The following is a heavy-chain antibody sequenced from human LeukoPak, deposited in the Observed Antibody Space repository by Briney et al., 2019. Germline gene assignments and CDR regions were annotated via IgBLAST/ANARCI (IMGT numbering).Heavy chain of an antibody. J-gene: IGHJ4*02. CDR1: GGTFSSYA. Sequence: ASVKVSCKASGGTFSSYAISWVRQAPGQGLEWMGGIIPIFGTANYAQKFQGRVTITADESTSTAYMELSSLRSEDTAVYYCAFTVGFGELLSPSFDYWGQGTLVTVSS. V-gene: IGHV1-69*01. D-gene: IGHD3-10*01. CDR2: IIPIFGTA. CDR3: AFTVGFGELLSPSFDY.